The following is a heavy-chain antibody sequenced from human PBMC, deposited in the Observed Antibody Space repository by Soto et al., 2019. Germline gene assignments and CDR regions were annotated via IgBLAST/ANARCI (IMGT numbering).Heavy chain of an antibody. CDR3: ARVPPSTKRSSGWYAY. D-gene: IGHD6-19*01. CDR1: GYTFTSYD. CDR2: MNPNSGNT. V-gene: IGHV1-8*01. Sequence: ASVKVSCKASGYTFTSYDINWVRQATGQGLEWMGWMNPNSGNTSYAQKLQGRVTMTTNTSTSTAYMELRSLRSDDTAVYYCARVPPSTKRSSGWYAYWGQGTLVTRLL. J-gene: IGHJ4*02.